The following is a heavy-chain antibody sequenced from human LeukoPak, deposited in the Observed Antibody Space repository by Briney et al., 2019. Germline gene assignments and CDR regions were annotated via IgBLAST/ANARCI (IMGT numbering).Heavy chain of an antibody. CDR2: ISYDGSNK. Sequence: GGSLRLSCAASRFTFSSYAMHWVRQAPGKGLEWVAVISYDGSNKYYADSVKGRFTISRDNSKNTLYLQMNSLRAEDTAVYYCARVQHIVVVTALFEYWGQGTLVTVSS. CDR3: ARVQHIVVVTALFEY. CDR1: RFTFSSYA. V-gene: IGHV3-30*04. J-gene: IGHJ4*02. D-gene: IGHD2-21*02.